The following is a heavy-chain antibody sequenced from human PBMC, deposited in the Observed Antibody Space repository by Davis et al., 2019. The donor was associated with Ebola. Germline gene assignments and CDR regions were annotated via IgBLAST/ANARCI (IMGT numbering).Heavy chain of an antibody. J-gene: IGHJ4*02. CDR3: ARNTIYDYDGSVYSSPYYFDF. Sequence: SETLSLTCTVSGGSISGYYWGWIRQSPGKGLEWIGSIYYSGNTYYNPSLKSRVTISVDTSKNQFSLKLTSVTAADTAVYFCARNTIYDYDGSVYSSPYYFDFWGQGTLVTVSS. CDR1: GGSISGYY. CDR2: IYYSGNT. D-gene: IGHD3-22*01. V-gene: IGHV4-39*01.